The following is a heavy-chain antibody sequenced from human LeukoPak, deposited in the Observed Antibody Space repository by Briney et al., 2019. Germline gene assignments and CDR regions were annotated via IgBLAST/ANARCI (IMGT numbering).Heavy chain of an antibody. CDR1: GGISSSYY. Sequence: PSETLSLTCIVSGGISSSYYWGWVRQPPGKGLEWVASIYYTGTTYYNPSLKSRLTISVDTSKSQFSLGLSSVTAADTAVYYCARETLSNSVDYWGQGTLVTVSS. V-gene: IGHV4-39*02. J-gene: IGHJ4*02. CDR3: ARETLSNSVDY. D-gene: IGHD4-11*01. CDR2: IYYTGTT.